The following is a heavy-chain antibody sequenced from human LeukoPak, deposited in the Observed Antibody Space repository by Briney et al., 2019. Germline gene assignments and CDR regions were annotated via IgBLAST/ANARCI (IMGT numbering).Heavy chain of an antibody. J-gene: IGHJ5*02. CDR2: ISTTGST. V-gene: IGHV4-61*02. Sequence: SQTLSLTCTVSGGSISSGSYYWSWIRQPAGKGLGWIGRISTTGSTNYNPSLKSRVTISVDTSKNQFSLKLSSVTAADTAFYYCARGHDYYYSGRQSWFDPWGQGTLVTVSS. CDR1: GGSISSGSYY. CDR3: ARGHDYYYSGRQSWFDP. D-gene: IGHD3-10*01.